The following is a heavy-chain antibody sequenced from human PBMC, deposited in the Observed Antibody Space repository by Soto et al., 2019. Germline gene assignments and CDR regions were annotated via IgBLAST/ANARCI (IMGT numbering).Heavy chain of an antibody. Sequence: QPGGSLRLSCAASGFTFSSYAMNWVRQAPGKGLEWVSTITYSGDVTHYTDSVRGRFTISRDNSKNTLYLQMHSLRAEDTAVYYCANDDSTGYNPSLDYWGQGSLVTVS. CDR3: ANDDSTGYNPSLDY. CDR1: GFTFSSYA. CDR2: ITYSGDVT. D-gene: IGHD3-22*01. V-gene: IGHV3-23*01. J-gene: IGHJ4*02.